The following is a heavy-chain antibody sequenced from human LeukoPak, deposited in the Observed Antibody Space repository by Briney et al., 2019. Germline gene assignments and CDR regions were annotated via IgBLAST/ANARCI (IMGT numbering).Heavy chain of an antibody. J-gene: IGHJ1*01. CDR1: GFTFSSYG. V-gene: IGHV3-30*18. CDR2: ISYDGSNK. Sequence: GGSLRLSCAASGFTFSSYGMHWVRQAPGKGLEWVAVISYDGSNKYYADSVKGRFTISRDNSKNTVYLQMNSLRAEDTAVYYCAKDRAYYYDSWYFQYWGQGTLVTVCS. D-gene: IGHD3-22*01. CDR3: AKDRAYYYDSWYFQY.